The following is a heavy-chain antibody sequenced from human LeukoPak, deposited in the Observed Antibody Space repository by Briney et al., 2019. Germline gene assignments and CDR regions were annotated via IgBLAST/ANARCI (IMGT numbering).Heavy chain of an antibody. V-gene: IGHV3-15*01. CDR1: GFTLNNAW. D-gene: IGHD3-22*01. J-gene: IGHJ1*01. CDR2: IKRETDGGTI. Sequence: GGSLRLSCAASGFTLNNAWMSWVRQAPGKGLEWLGRIKRETDGGTIDYAAPVKGRFTISRDDSRNTLYLQMDSLKIEDTAVYYCTTDRYYDNSELQFQHWGQGTLVPSPQ. CDR3: TTDRYYDNSELQFQH.